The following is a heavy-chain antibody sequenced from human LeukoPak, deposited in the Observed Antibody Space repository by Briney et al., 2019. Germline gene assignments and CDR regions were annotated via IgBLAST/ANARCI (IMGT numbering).Heavy chain of an antibody. CDR1: GGSFSGYY. D-gene: IGHD3-22*01. CDR2: IYYSGST. J-gene: IGHJ4*02. Sequence: SETLSLTCAVYGGSFSGYYWSWIRQHPGKGLEWIGYIYYSGSTYYNPSLKSRVTISVDTSKNQFSLKLSSVTAADTAVYYCARAVGYYYISIGYFVYWDQGTLVTVSS. V-gene: IGHV4-34*01. CDR3: ARAVGYYYISIGYFVY.